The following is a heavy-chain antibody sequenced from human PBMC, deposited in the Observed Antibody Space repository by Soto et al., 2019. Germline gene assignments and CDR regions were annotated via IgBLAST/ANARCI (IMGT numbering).Heavy chain of an antibody. CDR3: ARVSSWLGTDY. CDR2: INAGNGNT. D-gene: IGHD6-13*01. Sequence: QVQLVQSGAEVKKPGASVKVSCKASGYTFTSYAMHWVRQAPGQRLEWMGWINAGNGNTKYSQKFQGRVTITRDTAGSTAYMELSSLRSEDTAVYYCARVSSWLGTDYWGQGTLVTVSS. CDR1: GYTFTSYA. J-gene: IGHJ4*02. V-gene: IGHV1-3*01.